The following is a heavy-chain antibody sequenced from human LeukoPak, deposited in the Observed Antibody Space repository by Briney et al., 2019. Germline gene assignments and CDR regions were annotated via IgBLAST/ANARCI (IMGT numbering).Heavy chain of an antibody. Sequence: SETLSLTCTVSGGSISSYYWSWIRQPPGKGLEWIGYIYYSGSTNYNPSLKSRVTISVDTSKNQFSLKLSSVTAADTAVYYCARGGYTYGLVGAFDIWGQGTMVTVSS. V-gene: IGHV4-59*08. J-gene: IGHJ3*02. CDR2: IYYSGST. D-gene: IGHD5-18*01. CDR3: ARGGYTYGLVGAFDI. CDR1: GGSISSYY.